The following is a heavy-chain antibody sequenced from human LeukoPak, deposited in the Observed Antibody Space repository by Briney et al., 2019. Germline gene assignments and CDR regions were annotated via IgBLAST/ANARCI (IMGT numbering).Heavy chain of an antibody. CDR2: IYYSGST. CDR3: ASASRGIAVAGN. D-gene: IGHD6-19*01. Sequence: SETLSLTCTVSGGSIKRNGYYWGWIRQPPGNGLEWIGSIYYSGSTYYNPSLKSRVTISVDTSKNQFSLKLSSVTAADTALYYCASASRGIAVAGNWGQGTLVTVSS. CDR1: GGSIKRNGYY. J-gene: IGHJ4*02. V-gene: IGHV4-39*01.